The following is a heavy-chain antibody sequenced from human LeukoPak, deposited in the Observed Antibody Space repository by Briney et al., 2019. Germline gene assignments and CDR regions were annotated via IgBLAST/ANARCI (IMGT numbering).Heavy chain of an antibody. CDR1: GFTFSNYW. CDR3: ATATSLDYGDYFFHH. CDR2: ISRSGNAI. J-gene: IGHJ1*01. D-gene: IGHD4-17*01. V-gene: IGHV3-48*04. Sequence: PGGSLRLSCAASGFTFSNYWMSWVRQAPGKGLEWLSYISRSGNAIYYADSMKGRFTISRDNAKNSLYLQMNSLRVEDTAVYYCATATSLDYGDYFFHHWGQGTLVTVSS.